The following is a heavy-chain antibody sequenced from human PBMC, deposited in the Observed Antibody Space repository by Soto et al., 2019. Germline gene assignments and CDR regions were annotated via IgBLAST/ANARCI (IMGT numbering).Heavy chain of an antibody. J-gene: IGHJ6*03. CDR3: ARQQDYGDYLYYYYYYMEG. D-gene: IGHD4-17*01. CDR1: GGSISSSSYY. V-gene: IGHV4-39*01. Sequence: SETLSLTCTVSGGSISSSSYYWGWIRQPPGKGLEWIGSIYYSGSTYYNPSLKSRVTISVDTSKNQFSLKLSSVTAADTAVYYCARQQDYGDYLYYYYYYMEGWGKGTTVTVSS. CDR2: IYYSGST.